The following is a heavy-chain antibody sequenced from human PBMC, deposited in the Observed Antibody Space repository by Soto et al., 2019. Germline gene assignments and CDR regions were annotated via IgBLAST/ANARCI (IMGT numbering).Heavy chain of an antibody. CDR1: GYTLTELS. CDR3: ESPGGSYKGLFEY. CDR2: FDPEDGET. J-gene: IGHJ4*02. D-gene: IGHD1-26*01. V-gene: IGHV1-24*01. Sequence: DSVKVSCKVSGYTLTELSMHWVRQAPGKGLEWMGGFDPEDGETIYAQKFQGRVTMTEDTSTDTAYMELSSLRSEDTAVDDCESPGGSYKGLFEYWGQGTLVTVSS.